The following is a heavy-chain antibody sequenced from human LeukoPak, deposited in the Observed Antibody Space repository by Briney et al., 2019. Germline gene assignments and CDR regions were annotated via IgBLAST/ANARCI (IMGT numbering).Heavy chain of an antibody. D-gene: IGHD2-2*01. CDR1: GGSISSSSYY. V-gene: IGHV4-39*07. Sequence: KSSETLSLTCTVSGGSISSSSYYWGWIRQPPGKGLEWIGSIYSGGSSYYNPSLKSRVSISVDTSNNQFSLKVNSVTAADTAVYYCARDAGHQLSRRNYYAMDVWGQGTTVTVSS. CDR2: IYSGGSS. J-gene: IGHJ6*02. CDR3: ARDAGHQLSRRNYYAMDV.